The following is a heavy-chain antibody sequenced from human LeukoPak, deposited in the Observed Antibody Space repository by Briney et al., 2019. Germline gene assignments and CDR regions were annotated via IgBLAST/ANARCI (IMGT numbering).Heavy chain of an antibody. CDR2: FYHSGST. J-gene: IGHJ5*02. V-gene: IGHV4-38-2*01. CDR1: GYSISSGYY. D-gene: IGHD3-16*01. Sequence: PSEALSLTCAVPGYSISSGYYWGWVRQPPGEGLEWIGSFYHSGSTYYNPSLKSRVTISVDASKNQFSLKLSSVTAADTAVYYCARRGIWDLQIGNWFDPWGQGILVTVSS. CDR3: ARRGIWDLQIGNWFDP.